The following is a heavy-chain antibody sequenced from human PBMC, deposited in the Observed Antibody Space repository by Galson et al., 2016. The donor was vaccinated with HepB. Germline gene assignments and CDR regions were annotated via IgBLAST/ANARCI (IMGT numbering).Heavy chain of an antibody. CDR2: MSSSSRSI. CDR1: GFSVSSYN. V-gene: IGHV3-48*02. CDR3: ARDRVVNYDFWDYDSPHSEALGY. D-gene: IGHD3-3*01. J-gene: IGHJ4*02. Sequence: SLRLSCAASGFSVSSYNMNWVRQAPGKGLEWVSYMSSSSRSIKYADSVRGRFTISRDNANNLLHLQMSSLREEDTAVYFCARDRVVNYDFWDYDSPHSEALGYWGQGTLVTVSS.